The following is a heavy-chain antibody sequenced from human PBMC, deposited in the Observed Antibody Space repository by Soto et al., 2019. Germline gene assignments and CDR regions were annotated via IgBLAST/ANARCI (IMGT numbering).Heavy chain of an antibody. CDR3: AKGLGGSCYSSIDY. J-gene: IGHJ4*02. CDR2: ISNSGGST. V-gene: IGHV3-23*01. Sequence: GGSLRLSCAASGFTFSSYAMSWVRQAPGKGLEWVSVISNSGGSTYYGDSVKGRFTISRDDSKDTLYLQMNSLRAEDTATYYCAKGLGGSCYSSIDYWGQGILGTVSS. CDR1: GFTFSSYA. D-gene: IGHD2-15*01.